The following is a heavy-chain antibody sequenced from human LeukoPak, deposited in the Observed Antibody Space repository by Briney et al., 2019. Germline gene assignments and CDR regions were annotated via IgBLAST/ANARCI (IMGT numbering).Heavy chain of an antibody. J-gene: IGHJ5*02. D-gene: IGHD5-12*01. CDR3: ARGEYSGSLLGWFDP. CDR1: GYTFTSYG. Sequence: ASVKVSCKAPGYTFTSYGISWVRQAPGQGLEWMGWINPNSGGTNYAQKFQGRVTMTRDTSITTAYMELTRLRSDDTTVYYCARGEYSGSLLGWFDPWGQGTLVTVSS. V-gene: IGHV1-2*02. CDR2: INPNSGGT.